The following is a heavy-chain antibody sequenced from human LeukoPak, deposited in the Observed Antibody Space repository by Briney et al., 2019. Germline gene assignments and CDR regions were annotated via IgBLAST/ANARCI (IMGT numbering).Heavy chain of an antibody. CDR1: GFTFGNAW. CDR2: IKSKADDGTT. CDR3: TTYPFGYCSSSSCYGYFDY. Sequence: KTGGSLRLSCAASGFTFGNAWMNWVRQAPGKGLEWVGRIKSKADDGTTDYAAPVKNRFTISRDDSNTTLYLQMNSLKTEDTAVYYCTTYPFGYCSSSSCYGYFDYWGQGTLVTVSS. J-gene: IGHJ4*02. V-gene: IGHV3-15*01. D-gene: IGHD2-2*03.